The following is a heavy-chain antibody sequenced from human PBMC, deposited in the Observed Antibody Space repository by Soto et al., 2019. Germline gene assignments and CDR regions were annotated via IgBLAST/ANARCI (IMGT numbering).Heavy chain of an antibody. CDR1: GFTFSSYW. V-gene: IGHV3-7*03. J-gene: IGHJ3*02. D-gene: IGHD3-22*01. Sequence: QPGGSLRLSCAASGFTFSSYWMTWVRQAPGKGLEWVTNIKQDGSEKYYVDSVKGRFTISRDNAENSLSLEMNSLRVEDTAIYYCARYYDGSGNSDAFDIWGQGTMVTVSS. CDR2: IKQDGSEK. CDR3: ARYYDGSGNSDAFDI.